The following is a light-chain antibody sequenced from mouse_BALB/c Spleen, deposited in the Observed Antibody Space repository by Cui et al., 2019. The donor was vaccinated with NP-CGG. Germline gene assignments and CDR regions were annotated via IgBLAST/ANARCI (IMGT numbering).Light chain of an antibody. Sequence: QAVLTQASAPTTSPGETVTLTCRSSTGAVTTSNYANWVQEKPDHLFTGLIGGTNNRAPGGPARFSGSLIGDKAALTITGAQTEDEAIYFCALWYSNHWVFGGGTKLTVL. CDR2: GTN. J-gene: IGLJ1*01. V-gene: IGLV1*01. CDR1: TGAVTTSNY. CDR3: ALWYSNHWV.